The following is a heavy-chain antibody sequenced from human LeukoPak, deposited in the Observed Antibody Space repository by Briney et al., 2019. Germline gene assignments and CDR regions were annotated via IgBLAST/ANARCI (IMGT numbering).Heavy chain of an antibody. D-gene: IGHD2-8*02. J-gene: IGHJ4*02. Sequence: ASVKVSCKASGYTFTNYDYNWVRQAAGQGLGWMGWMNPNSGNTGYAQKFQGRVTMTRDTSKRTAYMELSSLTSDDTAVYYCARALLQPGTDYFDYWGQGTLVTVSS. CDR2: MNPNSGNT. V-gene: IGHV1-8*01. CDR1: GYTFTNYD. CDR3: ARALLQPGTDYFDY.